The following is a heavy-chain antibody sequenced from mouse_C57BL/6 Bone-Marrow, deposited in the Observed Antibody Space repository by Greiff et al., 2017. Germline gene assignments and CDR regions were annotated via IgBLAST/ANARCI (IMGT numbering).Heavy chain of an antibody. Sequence: VKLVESGPGLVAPSQSLSITCTVSGFSLTSYAISWVRQPPGKGLEWLGVIWTGGGTNYNSALKSRLSISKDNSKSQVFLKMNSLQTDDTARYYCARNTGIYYYGSFAYWGQGTLVTVSA. CDR2: IWTGGGT. D-gene: IGHD1-1*01. J-gene: IGHJ3*01. CDR3: ARNTGIYYYGSFAY. CDR1: GFSLTSYA. V-gene: IGHV2-9-1*01.